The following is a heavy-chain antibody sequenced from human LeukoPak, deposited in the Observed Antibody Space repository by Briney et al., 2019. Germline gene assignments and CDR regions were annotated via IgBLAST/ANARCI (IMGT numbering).Heavy chain of an antibody. Sequence: GGSLRLSCAASGFTLSSYAMSWVRQAPGKGLEWVSAISGSGGSTYYADPVKGRFTISRDNSKNTLYLQMNSLRAQDTAVYYCAKAPNYDFWSGYDPFDPWGQGTLVTVSS. J-gene: IGHJ5*02. CDR1: GFTLSSYA. D-gene: IGHD3-3*01. CDR3: AKAPNYDFWSGYDPFDP. CDR2: ISGSGGST. V-gene: IGHV3-23*01.